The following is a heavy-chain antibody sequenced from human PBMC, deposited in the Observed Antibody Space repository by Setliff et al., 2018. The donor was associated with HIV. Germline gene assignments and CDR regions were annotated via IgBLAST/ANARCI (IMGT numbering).Heavy chain of an antibody. V-gene: IGHV3-30*02. CDR1: GFTFRNYG. Sequence: PGESLKISCAASGFTFRNYGMHWVRQAPGKGLEWVAFIRLDGSDKFYADSVKGRFTISRDNSKNTLFLQMNSLRSEDTAVYYCAKEDQRVTSVDYWGQGTPVTVSS. CDR2: IRLDGSDK. D-gene: IGHD2-2*01. CDR3: AKEDQRVTSVDY. J-gene: IGHJ4*02.